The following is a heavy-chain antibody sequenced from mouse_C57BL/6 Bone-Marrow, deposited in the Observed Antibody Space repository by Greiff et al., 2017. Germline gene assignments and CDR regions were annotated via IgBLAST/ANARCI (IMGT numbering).Heavy chain of an antibody. CDR2: INPSNGGT. J-gene: IGHJ1*03. CDR3: ARSEYSNYGWNWYFDV. CDR1: GYTFTSYW. V-gene: IGHV1-53*01. D-gene: IGHD2-5*01. Sequence: QVQLQQPGTELVKPGASVKLSCKASGYTFTSYWMHWVKQRPGQGLEWIGNINPSNGGTNYNEKFKSKATLTVDKSSSTAYMQLSSLTSEDSAVYYCARSEYSNYGWNWYFDVWGTGTTVTVSS.